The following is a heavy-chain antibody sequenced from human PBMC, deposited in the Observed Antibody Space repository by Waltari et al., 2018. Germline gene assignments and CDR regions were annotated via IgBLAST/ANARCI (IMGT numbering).Heavy chain of an antibody. Sequence: EVQLVESGGGLVKPGGSLRLSCAASGFMFSLYNMNWVRQAPGKGLEWVSSITSSGSRIYYAASVKGRFTISRDNGKSSLYLQMNSLRAEDTAMYYCARDHASGGDSPPYWGQGTQVTVSS. CDR3: ARDHASGGDSPPY. CDR1: GFMFSLYN. J-gene: IGHJ4*02. D-gene: IGHD2-21*02. CDR2: ITSSGSRI. V-gene: IGHV3-21*01.